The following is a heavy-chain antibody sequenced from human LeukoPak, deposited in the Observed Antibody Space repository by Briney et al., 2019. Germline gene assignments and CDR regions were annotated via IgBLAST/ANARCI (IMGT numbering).Heavy chain of an antibody. CDR1: GFTFSSYC. CDR3: AKDTYGGNSEWFDY. D-gene: IGHD4-23*01. Sequence: GGSLRLSCAASGFTFSSYCMHWVRQAPGKGLEWVAFIVQDGNEKYYVDSVKGRFTISRDNAQKSLYLQMNSLRAEDTAVYYCAKDTYGGNSEWFDYWGQGTLVTVSS. J-gene: IGHJ4*02. V-gene: IGHV3-7*03. CDR2: IVQDGNEK.